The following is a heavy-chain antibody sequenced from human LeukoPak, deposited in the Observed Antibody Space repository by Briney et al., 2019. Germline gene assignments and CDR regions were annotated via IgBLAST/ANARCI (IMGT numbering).Heavy chain of an antibody. CDR1: GFTFSSFW. Sequence: PGGSLGLSCAASGFTFSSFWMSWVRQAPGKGLERVASIKKDGSEKEYVDSVKGRFTISRDNAKNSLYLQMNSLRAEDTAVYYCARPYYYSSGSLPYWGQGALVTVSS. J-gene: IGHJ4*02. D-gene: IGHD3-10*01. CDR3: ARPYYYSSGSLPY. CDR2: IKKDGSEK. V-gene: IGHV3-7*01.